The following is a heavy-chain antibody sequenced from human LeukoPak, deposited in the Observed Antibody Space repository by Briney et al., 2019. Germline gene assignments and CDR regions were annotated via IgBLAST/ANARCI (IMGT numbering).Heavy chain of an antibody. D-gene: IGHD3-9*01. CDR1: GGSINSDSHH. V-gene: IGHV4-39*02. CDR3: ARRGDTSTDYAFDY. CDR2: IYYSGTS. J-gene: IGHJ4*02. Sequence: SETLSLTCSVSGGSINSDSHHWDWIPQAPGKGLEWIGNIYYSGTSSYNPSLKSRVTISVDTSKNHFSLRLTSVTAADTAVYYCARRGDTSTDYAFDYWGQGTLVTVSS.